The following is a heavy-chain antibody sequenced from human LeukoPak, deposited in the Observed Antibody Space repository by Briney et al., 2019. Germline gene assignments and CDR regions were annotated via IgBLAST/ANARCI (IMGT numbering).Heavy chain of an antibody. CDR1: GASTSSYY. Sequence: SETLSLTCIVSGASTSSYYWSWIRQPPGKGLEWIGYIYYSGSTNYNPSLKSRVTISVDTSKNHFSLKLTSVTAADTAVYYCARHRAETTGPYASDFWGQGTMVTASS. CDR3: ARHRAETTGPYASDF. CDR2: IYYSGST. D-gene: IGHD1-14*01. V-gene: IGHV4-59*01. J-gene: IGHJ3*01.